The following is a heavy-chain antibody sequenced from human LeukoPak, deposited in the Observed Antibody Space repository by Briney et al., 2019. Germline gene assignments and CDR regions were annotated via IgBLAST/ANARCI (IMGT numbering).Heavy chain of an antibody. CDR1: GFTFSSYW. Sequence: GGSLRLSCAAYGFTFSSYWMSWVRQAPRKGLEWVANIKQDGSEKYYVDSVKGRFTISRDNAKNSLYLQMNSLRAEGTAVYYCARGSSWYYFDYWGQGTLVTVSS. CDR3: ARGSSWYYFDY. J-gene: IGHJ4*02. D-gene: IGHD6-13*01. CDR2: IKQDGSEK. V-gene: IGHV3-7*04.